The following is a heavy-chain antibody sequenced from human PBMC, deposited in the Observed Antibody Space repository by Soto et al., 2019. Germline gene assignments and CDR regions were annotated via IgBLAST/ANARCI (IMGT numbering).Heavy chain of an antibody. CDR1: GFTLSASW. J-gene: IGHJ3*02. CDR3: ARDKRWHDAFDI. CDR2: MNEDGSEK. V-gene: IGHV3-7*01. D-gene: IGHD2-15*01. Sequence: EVQLVESGGDLVQPGGSLRLSCAASGFTLSASWMSWVRQAPGKGLEWVANMNEDGSEKYYVDSVKGRFTISRDNAKNSLYLQMNSLRAEDTAVYYCARDKRWHDAFDIWGQGTMVTVSS.